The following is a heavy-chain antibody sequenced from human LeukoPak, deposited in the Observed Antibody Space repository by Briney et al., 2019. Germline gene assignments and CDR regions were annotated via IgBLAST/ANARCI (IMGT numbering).Heavy chain of an antibody. CDR3: ARLKAACPLYYYYGMDV. D-gene: IGHD6-6*01. CDR1: GYTLTELS. J-gene: IGHJ6*02. Sequence: AASVKVSCKVSGYTLTELSMHWVRQAPGKGLEWMGGFDPEDGETIYAQKFQGRVTMTEDTSTDTAYMELSSLRSEDTAVYYCARLKAACPLYYYYGMDVWGQGTTVTVSS. CDR2: FDPEDGET. V-gene: IGHV1-24*01.